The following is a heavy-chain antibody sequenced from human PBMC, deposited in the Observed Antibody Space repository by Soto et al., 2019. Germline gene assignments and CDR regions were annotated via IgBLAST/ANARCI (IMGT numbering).Heavy chain of an antibody. Sequence: VQLLESGGGLVQPGGSLRLSCAASGFTFSSYAMTWVRQAPGKGLEWVSGISHSGDTTYYADSVRGRFTISRDNSKNTLYLQMNSLRAEDTAVYYCARPLWRFGVVTPDAFDIWGQGTMVTVSS. CDR1: GFTFSSYA. J-gene: IGHJ3*02. D-gene: IGHD3-3*01. CDR3: ARPLWRFGVVTPDAFDI. V-gene: IGHV3-23*01. CDR2: ISHSGDTT.